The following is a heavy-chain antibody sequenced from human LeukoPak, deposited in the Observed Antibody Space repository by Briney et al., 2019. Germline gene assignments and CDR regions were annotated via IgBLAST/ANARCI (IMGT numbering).Heavy chain of an antibody. Sequence: GGSLRLSCAASGFTFSNAWMSWVRQAPGKGLEWVSYISSSGSTIYYADSVKGRFTISRDNAKNSLYLQMNSLRAEDTAVYYCAREGQWLVSAFDYWGQGTLVTVSS. D-gene: IGHD6-19*01. CDR1: GFTFSNAW. V-gene: IGHV3-11*04. J-gene: IGHJ4*02. CDR2: ISSSGSTI. CDR3: AREGQWLVSAFDY.